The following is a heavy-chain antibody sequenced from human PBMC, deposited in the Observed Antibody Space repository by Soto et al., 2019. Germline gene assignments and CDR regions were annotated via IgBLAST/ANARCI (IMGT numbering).Heavy chain of an antibody. D-gene: IGHD3-22*01. Sequence: GGSLRLSCAASGLTFSSYAMSWVRQAPGKGLEWVSAISGSGGSTYYADSVKGRFTISRDNSKNTLYLQMNSLRAEDTAVYYCGKGQGLLLQWNVVFDIWGQGKMVTVSS. CDR1: GLTFSSYA. CDR3: GKGQGLLLQWNVVFDI. V-gene: IGHV3-23*01. J-gene: IGHJ3*02. CDR2: ISGSGGST.